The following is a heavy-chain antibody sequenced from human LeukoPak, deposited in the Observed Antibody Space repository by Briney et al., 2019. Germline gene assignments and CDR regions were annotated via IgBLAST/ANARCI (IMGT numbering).Heavy chain of an antibody. CDR2: ISSDGNNK. Sequence: GRSLRLSCAASGFTFSGCAFHWVRQAPGKGLEWVAIISSDGNNKYYSDSVKGRFTISRDNSKNTLSLQMNSLRVEDTAVYYCAKLSVGTTMLGAFDLWGQGTMVTVSS. J-gene: IGHJ3*01. D-gene: IGHD1-26*01. CDR3: AKLSVGTTMLGAFDL. V-gene: IGHV3-30*18. CDR1: GFTFSGCA.